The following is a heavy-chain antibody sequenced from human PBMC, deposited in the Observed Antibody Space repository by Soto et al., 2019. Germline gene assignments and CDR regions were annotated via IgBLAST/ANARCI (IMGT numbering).Heavy chain of an antibody. V-gene: IGHV3-7*01. CDR2: IKKDGSEK. CDR1: GFTFSSYW. CDR3: VRDSGSY. D-gene: IGHD3-10*01. Sequence: EVPLVESGGGLVQPGGSLRLSCAASGFTFSSYWMSWVRQAPGKGLEWVANIKKDGSEKFYAGSVKGRFTISKDNAKNSLYLQMNSLRDEDTGIYYCVRDSGSYWGQGTLVTVSS. J-gene: IGHJ4*02.